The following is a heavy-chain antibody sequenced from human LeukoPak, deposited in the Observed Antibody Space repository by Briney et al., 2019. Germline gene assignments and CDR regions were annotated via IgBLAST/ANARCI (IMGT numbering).Heavy chain of an antibody. CDR1: GFTFSSYA. CDR3: ASPTTIYHSYGMDV. D-gene: IGHD1-14*01. V-gene: IGHV3-30*14. CDR2: ISYDGSNK. J-gene: IGHJ6*02. Sequence: GGSLRLSCAASGFTFSSYAMHWVRQAPGKGLEWVAVISYDGSNKYYADSVKGRFTISRDNSKNTLYLQMNSLRAEDTAVYYCASPTTIYHSYGMDVWGQGTTVTVSS.